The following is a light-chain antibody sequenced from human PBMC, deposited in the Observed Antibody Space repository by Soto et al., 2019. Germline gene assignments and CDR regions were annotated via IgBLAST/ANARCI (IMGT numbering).Light chain of an antibody. Sequence: EIVVTQSPATLSVSPGERATLSCRASQSVSSYLAWYQQKPGQAPRLLIYGTSTRAAGVPARFSGGGSGTEFTLTITSLEPEDFAVYYCQQHSSWPLTFGQGTRVEIK. CDR2: GTS. CDR3: QQHSSWPLT. J-gene: IGKJ5*01. V-gene: IGKV3-15*01. CDR1: QSVSSY.